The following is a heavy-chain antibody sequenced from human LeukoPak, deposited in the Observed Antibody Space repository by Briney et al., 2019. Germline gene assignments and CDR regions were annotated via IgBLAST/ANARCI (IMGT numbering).Heavy chain of an antibody. CDR2: MSSRGSTI. V-gene: IGHV3-48*03. CDR3: ARDTRSSYSYYGMDA. CDR1: GFTFSIYE. J-gene: IGHJ6*02. Sequence: GGSLRLSCAASGFTFSIYEMSWVRQAPGKGLEWLSYMSSRGSTISYADSVKGRFTISRDNAKKSLFLQMNSLRAEDTAVYHCARDTRSSYSYYGMDAWGQGTTVTVSS. D-gene: IGHD3-10*01.